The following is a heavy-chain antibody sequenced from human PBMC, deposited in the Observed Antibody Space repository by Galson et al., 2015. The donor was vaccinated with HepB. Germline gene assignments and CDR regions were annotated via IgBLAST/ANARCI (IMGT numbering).Heavy chain of an antibody. V-gene: IGHV3-21*01. D-gene: IGHD5-18*01. Sequence: SLRLSCAASGFTFSSYSMNWVRQAPGKGLEWVSSISSSSSYIYYADSVKGRFTISRDNAKNSLYLQMNSLRAEDTAVYYCARVGYSYGYGEYYYYGMDVWGQGTTVTVSS. J-gene: IGHJ6*02. CDR1: GFTFSSYS. CDR2: ISSSSSYI. CDR3: ARVGYSYGYGEYYYYGMDV.